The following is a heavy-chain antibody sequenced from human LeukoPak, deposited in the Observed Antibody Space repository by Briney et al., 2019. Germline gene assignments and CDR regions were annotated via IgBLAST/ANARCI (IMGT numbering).Heavy chain of an antibody. D-gene: IGHD2-15*01. Sequence: EASVKVSCKASGYTFTSYGTSWVRQAPGQGLEWMGWISAYNGNTNYAQKLQGRVTMTTDTSTSTAYMELRSLRSDDTAVYYCASGSCSGGSCYSALGDYYYYYGMDVWGQGTTVTVSS. CDR3: ASGSCSGGSCYSALGDYYYYYGMDV. CDR1: GYTFTSYG. V-gene: IGHV1-18*01. CDR2: ISAYNGNT. J-gene: IGHJ6*02.